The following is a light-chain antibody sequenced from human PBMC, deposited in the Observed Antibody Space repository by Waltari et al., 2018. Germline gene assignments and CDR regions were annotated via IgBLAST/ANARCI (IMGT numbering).Light chain of an antibody. V-gene: IGLV2-14*01. J-gene: IGLJ2*01. Sequence: QSALTQPASASGSPGQSITISCTGTDSYVVVYNHVSWYQQQPGKAPKLLILEVTNRPSGISNRFSGSKSGNTASLTISGLQAEDEGEYYCSSFTTIGTLVVFGGGTKVTVL. CDR1: DSYVVVYNH. CDR3: SSFTTIGTLVV. CDR2: EVT.